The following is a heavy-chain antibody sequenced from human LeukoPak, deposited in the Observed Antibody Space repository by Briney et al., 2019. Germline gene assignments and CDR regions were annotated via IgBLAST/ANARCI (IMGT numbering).Heavy chain of an antibody. D-gene: IGHD6-13*01. CDR3: ARAYSSSWYGGVGGFDY. V-gene: IGHV1-2*02. J-gene: IGHJ4*02. Sequence: ASVKVSCKASGYTFTGYYMHWVRQAPGQGLEWMGWINPNSGGTNYAQKFQGRVTMTRDTSISTAYMKLSRLRSDDTAVYYCARAYSSSWYGGVGGFDYWGQGTLVTVSS. CDR1: GYTFTGYY. CDR2: INPNSGGT.